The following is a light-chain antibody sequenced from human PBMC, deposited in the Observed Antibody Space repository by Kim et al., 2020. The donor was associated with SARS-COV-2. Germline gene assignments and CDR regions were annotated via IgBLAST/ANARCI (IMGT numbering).Light chain of an antibody. J-gene: IGLJ1*01. Sequence: SITISCTGTSSDVGGYNYVSWYQQHPGKAPNLMIYDVSNRPSGVSNRFSGSKSGNTASLTISGLQAEDEADYYCSSYTSSSTLDVFGTGTKVTVL. CDR3: SSYTSSSTLDV. CDR1: SSDVGGYNY. V-gene: IGLV2-14*03. CDR2: DVS.